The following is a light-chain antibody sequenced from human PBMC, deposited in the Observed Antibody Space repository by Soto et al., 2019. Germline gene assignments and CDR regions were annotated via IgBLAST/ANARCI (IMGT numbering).Light chain of an antibody. CDR3: QQYNNWLS. Sequence: EIVLTQSPATLSEYPGEGATLSCRASQSVSGNLAWYQQKPGQAPRLLIYSASTRATGIPARFSGSGSGTEFTLTISSLQSEDFAVYYCQQYNNWLSFGGGTKVDIK. CDR1: QSVSGN. V-gene: IGKV3-15*01. CDR2: SAS. J-gene: IGKJ4*01.